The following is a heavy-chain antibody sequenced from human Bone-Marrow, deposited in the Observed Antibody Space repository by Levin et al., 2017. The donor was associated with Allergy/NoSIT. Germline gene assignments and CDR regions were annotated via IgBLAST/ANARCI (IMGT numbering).Heavy chain of an antibody. CDR1: GFTFSSYA. V-gene: IGHV3-30*04. D-gene: IGHD2-2*01. CDR2: ISYDGSNK. Sequence: PGGSLRLSCAASGFTFSSYAMHWVRQAPGKGLEWVAVISYDGSNKYYADSVKGRFTISRDNSKNTLYLQMNSLRAEDTAVYYCARDRLGDIVVVPGGADYWGQGTLVTVSS. J-gene: IGHJ4*02. CDR3: ARDRLGDIVVVPGGADY.